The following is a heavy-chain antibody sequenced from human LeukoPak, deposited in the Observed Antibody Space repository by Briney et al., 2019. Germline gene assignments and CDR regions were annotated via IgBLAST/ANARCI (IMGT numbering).Heavy chain of an antibody. D-gene: IGHD3-22*01. V-gene: IGHV3-33*08. CDR2: IWYDGSNK. J-gene: IGHJ3*02. Sequence: GGSLRLSCAASGFTFSSYAMSWVRQAPGKGLEWVAVIWYDGSNKYYADSVKGRFTISRDNSKNTLYLQMNSLRAEDTAVYYCARDHYPNYYDSSGYPHAHAFDIWGQGTMVTVSS. CDR1: GFTFSSYA. CDR3: ARDHYPNYYDSSGYPHAHAFDI.